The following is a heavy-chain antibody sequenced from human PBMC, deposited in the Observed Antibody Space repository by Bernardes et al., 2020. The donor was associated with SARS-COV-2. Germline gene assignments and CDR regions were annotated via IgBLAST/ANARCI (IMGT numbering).Heavy chain of an antibody. J-gene: IGHJ4*02. D-gene: IGHD6-19*01. CDR1: GFTFSSYW. CDR3: ARGAVSGSFDN. V-gene: IGHV3-74*01. CDR2: INPDESST. Sequence: GSLRLSCAASGFTFSSYWMHWVRQAPGKGLEWVSRINPDESSTSYADSAKGRFTISRDNAENTLYLQMNSLSAEDTAVYYCARGAVSGSFDNWGQGTLVTVSS.